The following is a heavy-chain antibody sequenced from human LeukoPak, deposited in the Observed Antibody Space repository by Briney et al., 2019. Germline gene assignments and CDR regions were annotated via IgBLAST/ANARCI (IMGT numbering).Heavy chain of an antibody. D-gene: IGHD5-12*01. CDR1: GFTFGKYW. CDR3: ARYGGYGSWDH. CDR2: IKLDGSEK. J-gene: IGHJ4*02. Sequence: PGGSLRLSCVASGFTFGKYWMSWVRQAPGKGLEWVANIKLDGSEKNYVDSVKGRFTISRDNTKNSLYLQMNSLRGEDTAVYYCARYGGYGSWDHWGQGTLVTVSS. V-gene: IGHV3-7*01.